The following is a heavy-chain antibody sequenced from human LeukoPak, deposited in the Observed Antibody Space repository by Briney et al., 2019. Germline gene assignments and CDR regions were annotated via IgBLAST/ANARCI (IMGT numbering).Heavy chain of an antibody. CDR3: ARGVAAVAGMGVDY. CDR1: GGSFSGYY. J-gene: IGHJ4*02. Sequence: SETLSLTCAVYGGSFSGYYWSWIRQPPGKGLEWIGEIHHSGSTNYNPSLKSRVTISVDTSKNQFSLKLSSVTAADTAVYYCARGVAAVAGMGVDYWGQGTLVTVSS. V-gene: IGHV4-34*01. D-gene: IGHD6-19*01. CDR2: IHHSGST.